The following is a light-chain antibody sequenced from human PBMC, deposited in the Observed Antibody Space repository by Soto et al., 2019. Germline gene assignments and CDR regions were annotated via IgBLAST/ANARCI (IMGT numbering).Light chain of an antibody. Sequence: EIVMTQSPATLSVSPGERATLSCRASQSVSSNLAWYQQKPGQAPRLLIYGASTRATDIPGRFIGSGSGTEFTLTISSLQSEDFAVYYWQQYNNWPLFTFGPGTKVDIK. V-gene: IGKV3-15*01. CDR3: QQYNNWPLFT. CDR2: GAS. CDR1: QSVSSN. J-gene: IGKJ3*01.